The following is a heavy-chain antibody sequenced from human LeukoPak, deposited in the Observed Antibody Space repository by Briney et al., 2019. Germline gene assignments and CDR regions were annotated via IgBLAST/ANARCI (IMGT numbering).Heavy chain of an antibody. V-gene: IGHV3-48*03. J-gene: IGHJ6*03. CDR3: ARDFFAPGIPAANYMDV. CDR1: GFTFSSYE. CDR2: ISSSGSTI. Sequence: GSLRLSCAASGFTFSSYEMNWVRQAPGKGLEWVSYISSSGSTIYYADSVKGRFTISRDNAKNSLYLQMNSLRAEDTAVYYCARDFFAPGIPAANYMDVWGKGTTVTVSS. D-gene: IGHD6-13*01.